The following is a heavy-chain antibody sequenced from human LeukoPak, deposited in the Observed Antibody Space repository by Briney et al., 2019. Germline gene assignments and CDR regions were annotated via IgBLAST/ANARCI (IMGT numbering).Heavy chain of an antibody. V-gene: IGHV1-2*02. CDR1: GYTLTELS. J-gene: IGHJ4*02. CDR3: RTDRYGDYGDYIDY. CDR2: INPNSGGT. D-gene: IGHD4-17*01. Sequence: ASVKVSCKVSGYTLTELSMHWVRQAPGQGLEWMGWINPNSGGTNYAQKFQGRVTMTRDTSISTAYMELSRLRSDDTAVYYCRTDRYGDYGDYIDYWGQGTLVTVSS.